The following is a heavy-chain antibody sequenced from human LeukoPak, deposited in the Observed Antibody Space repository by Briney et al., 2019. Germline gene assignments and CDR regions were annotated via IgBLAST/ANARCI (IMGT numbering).Heavy chain of an antibody. D-gene: IGHD2-8*01. CDR3: ARGPLVLMVYATYYYYHYYMDV. Sequence: SETLSLTCAVYGGSFSGYYWSWIRQPPGKGLEWIGEINHSGSTNYNPSLKSRVTISVDTSKNQFSLKLSSVTAADTAVYYCARGPLVLMVYATYYYYHYYMDVWGKGTTVTVSS. CDR1: GGSFSGYY. CDR2: INHSGST. J-gene: IGHJ6*03. V-gene: IGHV4-34*01.